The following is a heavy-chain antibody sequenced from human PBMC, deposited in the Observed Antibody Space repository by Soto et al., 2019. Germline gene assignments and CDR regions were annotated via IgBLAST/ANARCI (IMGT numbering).Heavy chain of an antibody. D-gene: IGHD3-3*01. V-gene: IGHV4-59*01. Sequence: SETLSLTCTVSGGSISSYYWSWIRQPPGKGLEWIGYIYYSGSTNYNPSLKSRVTISVDTSKNQFSLKLSSVTAADTAVYYCARVRNDFWSGYYTNWFDPWGQGTLVTVSS. CDR2: IYYSGST. J-gene: IGHJ5*02. CDR3: ARVRNDFWSGYYTNWFDP. CDR1: GGSISSYY.